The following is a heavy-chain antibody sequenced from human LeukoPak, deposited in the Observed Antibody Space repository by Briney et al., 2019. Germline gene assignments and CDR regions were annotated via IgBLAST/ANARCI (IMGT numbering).Heavy chain of an antibody. CDR3: AKDGQYSSSSPYYFDY. Sequence: GGSLRLSCAASGFTSTSYAMSWVRQAPGKGLEWVSGISSSGGTTYYADSVKGRFTISRDDSENTLYLQMNSLRGEDTAVYYCAKDGQYSSSSPYYFDYWGQGTLVTVSS. V-gene: IGHV3-23*01. CDR2: ISSSGGTT. J-gene: IGHJ4*02. CDR1: GFTSTSYA. D-gene: IGHD6-6*01.